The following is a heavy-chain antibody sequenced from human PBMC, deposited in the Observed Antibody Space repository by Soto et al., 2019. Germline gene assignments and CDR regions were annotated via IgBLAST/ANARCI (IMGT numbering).Heavy chain of an antibody. CDR3: ATLKPRRGAAAGLMLGDI. V-gene: IGHV1-46*01. CDR2: INPSGGST. D-gene: IGHD6-13*01. CDR1: GYTFTSYY. Sequence: ASVKVSCKASGYTFTSYYMHWVRQAPGQGLEWMGIINPSGGSTSYAQKFQGRVTMTRDTSTSTVYMELSSLRSEDTAVYYCATLKPRRGAAAGLMLGDIGGQGKMVT. J-gene: IGHJ3*02.